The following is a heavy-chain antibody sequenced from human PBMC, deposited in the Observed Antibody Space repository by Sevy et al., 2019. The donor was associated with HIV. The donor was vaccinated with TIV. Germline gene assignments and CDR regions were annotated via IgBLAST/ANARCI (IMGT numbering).Heavy chain of an antibody. CDR2: IKQDESEK. V-gene: IGHV3-7*03. J-gene: IGHJ4*02. Sequence: GGSLRLSCAASGITFTDYWMSWVRQTPGKGLEWVATIKQDESEKYYVDSVKGRFAISRDNGKNSVSLQMNGLKVEDTVLYYCAREVGGFNWRPYYFDSWGQGTLVTVSS. CDR3: AREVGGFNWRPYYFDS. CDR1: GITFTDYW. D-gene: IGHD3-3*01.